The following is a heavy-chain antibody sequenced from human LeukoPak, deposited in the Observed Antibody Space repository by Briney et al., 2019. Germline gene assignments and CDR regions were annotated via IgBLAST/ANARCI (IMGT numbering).Heavy chain of an antibody. J-gene: IGHJ6*02. CDR3: AKDQSSYYYYGMDV. CDR2: ISGSGST. Sequence: SGGSLRLSCAASGFTFSSYVMSWVRQAPGKGLEWVSSISGSGSTYYADSVKGRFTISRDNSKNTLYLQMNSLRAEDTAVYYCAKDQSSYYYYGMDVWGQGTTVTVSS. V-gene: IGHV3-23*01. CDR1: GFTFSSYV.